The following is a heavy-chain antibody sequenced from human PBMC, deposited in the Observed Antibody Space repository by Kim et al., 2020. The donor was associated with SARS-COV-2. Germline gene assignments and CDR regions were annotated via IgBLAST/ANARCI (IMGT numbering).Heavy chain of an antibody. D-gene: IGHD6-19*01. J-gene: IGHJ4*02. CDR3: ASGWYGFDY. V-gene: IGHV6-1*01. CDR2: WYN. Sequence: WYNDYAVSVKSRITINPDTSKNQFSLQLNSVTPEDTAVYYCASGWYGFDYWGQGTLVTVSS.